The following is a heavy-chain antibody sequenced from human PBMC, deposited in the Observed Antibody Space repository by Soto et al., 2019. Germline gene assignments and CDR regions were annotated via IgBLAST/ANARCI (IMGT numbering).Heavy chain of an antibody. CDR2: IYPGDSDT. Sequence: GESLKISCKGSGYSFTSYWIGWVRQMPGKGLEWMGIIYPGDSDTRYSPSFQGQVTISADKSISTAYLQWSSLKASDTAMYYCARFTVTTSPYYYCGMDVWGQGXTVTGFS. CDR1: GYSFTSYW. D-gene: IGHD4-17*01. CDR3: ARFTVTTSPYYYCGMDV. J-gene: IGHJ6*02. V-gene: IGHV5-51*01.